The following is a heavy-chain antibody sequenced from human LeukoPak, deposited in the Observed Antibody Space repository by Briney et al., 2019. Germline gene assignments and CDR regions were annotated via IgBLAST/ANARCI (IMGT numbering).Heavy chain of an antibody. CDR2: ISTYNGNT. J-gene: IGHJ6*03. V-gene: IGHV1-18*01. D-gene: IGHD4-17*01. CDR3: ARTTPNDYYYYYMDV. Sequence: ASVKVSCKASGYTFTSNGISWVRQAPGQGLEWMGWISTYNGNTNYAQKVQGRVTMTTDTSTSTAYMELRSLRSDDTAVYYCARTTPNDYYYYYMDVWGKGTTVTVS. CDR1: GYTFTSNG.